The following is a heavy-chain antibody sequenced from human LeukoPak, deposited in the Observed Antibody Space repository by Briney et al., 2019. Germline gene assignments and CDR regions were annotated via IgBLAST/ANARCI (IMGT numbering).Heavy chain of an antibody. Sequence: ASVKVSCKASGYTFTNYGFSWVRQAPGQGLEWMGWISAYNGNTNYAQKLQGRVTMTTDTSTSTAYMELRSLRSDDTAVYYCARDDRYYDILTGYYDYWGQGTLVTVSS. J-gene: IGHJ4*02. V-gene: IGHV1-18*01. D-gene: IGHD3-9*01. CDR2: ISAYNGNT. CDR3: ARDDRYYDILTGYYDY. CDR1: GYTFTNYG.